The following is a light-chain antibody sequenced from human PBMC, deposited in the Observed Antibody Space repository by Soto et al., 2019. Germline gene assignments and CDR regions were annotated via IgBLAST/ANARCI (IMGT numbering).Light chain of an antibody. CDR3: QQVKSYPLT. CDR2: AAS. Sequence: EIQLTQSPSFLSASVGDRVTITCRASQGIRRYLAWYQQKPGIAPKFLIYAASTLQSGVPSRFSGSGSGTEFTLTISSLPTEYFATDFGQQVKSYPLTCGGGTKVEIK. J-gene: IGKJ4*02. CDR1: QGIRRY. V-gene: IGKV1-9*01.